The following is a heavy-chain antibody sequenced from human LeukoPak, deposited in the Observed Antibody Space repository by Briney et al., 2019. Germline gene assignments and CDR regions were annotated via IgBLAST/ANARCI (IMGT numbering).Heavy chain of an antibody. Sequence: TGGSLRLSCAASEFTFSNYWMHWVRQAPGKGLEWVSAISGSGGSTYYADSVKGRFTISRDNSKNTLYLQMNSLRAEDTAVYYCAKDLLDYAFPPDYWGQGTLVTVSS. CDR3: AKDLLDYAFPPDY. CDR1: EFTFSNYW. D-gene: IGHD3-16*01. V-gene: IGHV3-23*01. J-gene: IGHJ4*02. CDR2: ISGSGGST.